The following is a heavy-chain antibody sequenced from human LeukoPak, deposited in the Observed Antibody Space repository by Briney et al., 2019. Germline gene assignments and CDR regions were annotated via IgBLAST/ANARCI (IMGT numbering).Heavy chain of an antibody. D-gene: IGHD1-1*01. J-gene: IGHJ6*03. CDR3: ARGPPRGKYYYMDV. CDR2: IGTASDT. Sequence: GGALRLSCAASGFTISSFDMHWVRPPTGQGLEWVSTIGTASDTYYPGSVEGRFTLSRDNAKNSLYLQMNSLTAGDTAVYYCARGPPRGKYYYMDVWGKGTTVTVSS. CDR1: GFTISSFD. V-gene: IGHV3-13*01.